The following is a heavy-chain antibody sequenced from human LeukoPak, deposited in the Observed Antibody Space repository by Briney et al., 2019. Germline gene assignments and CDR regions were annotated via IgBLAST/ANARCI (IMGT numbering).Heavy chain of an antibody. J-gene: IGHJ4*02. V-gene: IGHV3-23*01. CDR1: GFTFSSYA. CDR3: AKDLYYYESSGYYNFDY. Sequence: PEGSLRLSCAASGFTFSSYAMSWVRQAPGKGLQWVSAISGSGGSTYYADSVKGRFTISRDNSKNTLYLQMNSLRAEDTAAYYCAKDLYYYESSGYYNFDYWGQGTLVTVSS. D-gene: IGHD3-22*01. CDR2: ISGSGGST.